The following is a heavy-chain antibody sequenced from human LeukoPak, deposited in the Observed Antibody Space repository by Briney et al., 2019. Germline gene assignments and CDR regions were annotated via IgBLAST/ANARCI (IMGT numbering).Heavy chain of an antibody. Sequence: SETLSLTCAVYGGSFRGYYWSWIRQPPGKGLEGIGEINHSGSTNYNPSLKSRVTIPVDTSKNQYSLNLSSVTAADTAVYYCARAQDIAAAGTMWFDPWRQGTLVTVSS. CDR3: ARAQDIAAAGTMWFDP. CDR2: INHSGST. J-gene: IGHJ5*02. CDR1: GGSFRGYY. V-gene: IGHV4-34*01. D-gene: IGHD6-13*01.